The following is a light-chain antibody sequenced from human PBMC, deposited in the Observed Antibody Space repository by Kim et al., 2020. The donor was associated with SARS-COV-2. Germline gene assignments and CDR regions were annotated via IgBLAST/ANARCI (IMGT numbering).Light chain of an antibody. V-gene: IGLV2-8*01. CDR2: EVN. Sequence: QSVSSPSTGNASGVGGYEQGSWCQQRPGGAPKLPVYEVNRRPSGIITDRFSGSKSGNTASLTVAGRQTKDEAYYHCSSYADSNNLIFGGGTQLTVL. CDR3: SSYADSNNLI. J-gene: IGLJ2*01. CDR1: ASGVGGYEQ.